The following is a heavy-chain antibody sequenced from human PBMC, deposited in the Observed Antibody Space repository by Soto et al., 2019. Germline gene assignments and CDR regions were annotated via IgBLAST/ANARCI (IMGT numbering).Heavy chain of an antibody. Sequence: GESLKIACKGSGYSFTSYWIGWVRQMPGKGLEWMGIIYPGDSDTRYSPSFQGQVAFSADKSISTAYLQWSGLKASDTAIYYCARRLSTGWFFDFWGQGTLVTVSS. D-gene: IGHD6-19*01. CDR1: GYSFTSYW. CDR2: IYPGDSDT. V-gene: IGHV5-51*01. J-gene: IGHJ4*02. CDR3: ARRLSTGWFFDF.